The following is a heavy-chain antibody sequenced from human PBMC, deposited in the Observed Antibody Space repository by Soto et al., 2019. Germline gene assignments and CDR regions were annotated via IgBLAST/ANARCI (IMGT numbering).Heavy chain of an antibody. J-gene: IGHJ4*02. CDR2: AYHSGST. V-gene: IGHV4-4*02. CDR1: GGFTSTNNW. D-gene: IGHD3-3*01. Sequence: SETLSLTCAVSGGFTSTNNWWSWVRQPPGKGLEWIGDAYHSGSTEYNPSLKSRVSISVDKSKNQISLKLTSATAADTAVYYCARSPPISYDGGREIFAYWAQRTLVPGSS. CDR3: ARSPPISYDGGREIFAY.